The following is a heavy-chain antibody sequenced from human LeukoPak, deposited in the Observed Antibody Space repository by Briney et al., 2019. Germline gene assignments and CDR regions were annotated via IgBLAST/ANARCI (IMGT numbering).Heavy chain of an antibody. CDR3: ARVPLWGQHMGYYAMDV. D-gene: IGHD1-26*01. CDR2: INPNSGGT. V-gene: IGHV1-2*06. J-gene: IGHJ6*02. Sequence: ASVKVSCKASGYTFTGYYMHWVRQAPGQGLEWMGRINPNSGGTNYAQKFQGRVTMTRDTSISTAYMELSRLRSDDTAVYYCARVPLWGQHMGYYAMDVWGQGTTVTVSS. CDR1: GYTFTGYY.